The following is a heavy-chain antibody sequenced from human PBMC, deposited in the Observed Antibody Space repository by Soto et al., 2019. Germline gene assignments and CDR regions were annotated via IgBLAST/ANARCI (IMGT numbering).Heavy chain of an antibody. V-gene: IGHV1-2*04. CDR3: ARDYCTNGVCYCDY. J-gene: IGHJ4*02. CDR2: INPNSGGT. Sequence: ASVKVSCKASGYTFTGYYMHWVRQAPGQGLEWMGWINPNSGGTNYAQKFQGWVTMTRDTSISTAYMELSRLRSDDTAVYYCARDYCTNGVCYCDYWGQGTLVTVSS. CDR1: GYTFTGYY. D-gene: IGHD2-8*01.